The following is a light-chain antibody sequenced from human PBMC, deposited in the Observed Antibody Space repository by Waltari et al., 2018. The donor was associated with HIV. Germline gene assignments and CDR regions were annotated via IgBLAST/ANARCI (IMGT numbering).Light chain of an antibody. Sequence: NFMLTQPHSVSESPGKTVTISCTGSSGSIASNYVQWFQQRTGSAPTTVIYEDKQRPSGVPGRFSGSIDSSSNSASLTISGLKPEDEADYYCQSFHSSDVVFGGGTKLTVL. J-gene: IGLJ2*01. V-gene: IGLV6-57*02. CDR3: QSFHSSDVV. CDR2: EDK. CDR1: SGSIASNY.